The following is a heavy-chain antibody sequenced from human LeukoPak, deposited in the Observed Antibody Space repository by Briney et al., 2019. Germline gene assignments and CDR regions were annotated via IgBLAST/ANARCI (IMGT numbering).Heavy chain of an antibody. Sequence: ASVKVSCKASGGTFSSYAISWVRQAPGQGLEWMGGIIPIFGTANYAQKFQGRVTITADESTSTAYMELSSLRSEDTAVYYCARDRYYYDSSGYLGYWGQGTLVTVSS. J-gene: IGHJ4*02. D-gene: IGHD3-22*01. CDR3: ARDRYYYDSSGYLGY. CDR1: GGTFSSYA. CDR2: IIPIFGTA. V-gene: IGHV1-69*13.